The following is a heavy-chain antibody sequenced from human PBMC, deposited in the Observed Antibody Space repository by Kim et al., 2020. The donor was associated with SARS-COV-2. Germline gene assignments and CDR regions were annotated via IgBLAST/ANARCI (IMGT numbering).Heavy chain of an antibody. CDR1: GFTFSSFW. Sequence: GGSLRLSCAASGFTFSSFWMHWVRQAPGKGLVWVSPISTDGSSTNYADSVKGRFTISRDNAKNTLYLQMNSLRAEDTAVYYCARGGVNTGSSIPFEYWGQGTLVTVAS. D-gene: IGHD6-6*01. V-gene: IGHV3-74*01. CDR2: ISTDGSST. J-gene: IGHJ4*02. CDR3: ARGGVNTGSSIPFEY.